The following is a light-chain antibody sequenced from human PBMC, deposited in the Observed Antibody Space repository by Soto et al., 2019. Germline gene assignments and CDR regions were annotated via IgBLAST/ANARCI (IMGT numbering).Light chain of an antibody. J-gene: IGLJ2*01. CDR2: EAK. V-gene: IGLV2-23*01. CDR1: SGDIGTYNL. CDR3: CSYEGRSSVL. Sequence: QSALTQPASVSGSPGQSITISCTGTSGDIGTYNLVSWYQQHPGTAPKLIIFEAKKRPSGVSNRFSGSKSGNTASLAISGLQAEDEAAYHCCSYEGRSSVLCGGGTQLTVL.